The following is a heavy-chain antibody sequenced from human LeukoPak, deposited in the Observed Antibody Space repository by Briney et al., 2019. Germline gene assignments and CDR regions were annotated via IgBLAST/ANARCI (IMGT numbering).Heavy chain of an antibody. D-gene: IGHD3-10*01. CDR3: VRDRGWYHFDL. Sequence: GGSLRLSCVASGFTFATSWMTWVRQTPGKGLEWVAHIKGDGTTTKYVDSVKGRFTVSRDNTKNSLFLQLNSLRAEDTALYYCVRDRGWYHFDLWGQGNLVTVSS. V-gene: IGHV3-7*01. J-gene: IGHJ4*02. CDR2: IKGDGTTT. CDR1: GFTFATSW.